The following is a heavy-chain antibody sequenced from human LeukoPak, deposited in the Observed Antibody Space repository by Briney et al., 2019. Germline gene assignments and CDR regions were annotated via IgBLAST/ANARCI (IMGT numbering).Heavy chain of an antibody. D-gene: IGHD3-16*02. V-gene: IGHV4-30-2*01. CDR3: ARGGYYDYVWGSYRRIIDAFDI. CDR2: IYHSGST. CDR1: GGSISSGCYS. J-gene: IGHJ3*02. Sequence: SQTLSLTCAISGGSISSGCYSWSWIRQPPGKGLEWIGYIYHSGSTYYNPSLKSRVTISVDRSKNQFSLKLSSVTAADTAVYYCARGGYYDYVWGSYRRIIDAFDIWGQGTMVTVSS.